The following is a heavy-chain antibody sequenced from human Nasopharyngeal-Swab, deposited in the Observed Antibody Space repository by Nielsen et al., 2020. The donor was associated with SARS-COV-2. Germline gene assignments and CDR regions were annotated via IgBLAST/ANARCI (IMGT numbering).Heavy chain of an antibody. CDR3: TTDFYFDS. V-gene: IGHV3-73*01. CDR1: GFIFSASP. CDR2: IGDKDQHYAT. Sequence: GRSLRLSFAPSGFIFSASPIPWVRQAPGKGLDWAGRIGDKDQHYATTYGASVQGRFTISRDNSKNTAFLQMDSLKTEDTALYYCTTDFYFDSWGQGTLVTVSS. J-gene: IGHJ4*02.